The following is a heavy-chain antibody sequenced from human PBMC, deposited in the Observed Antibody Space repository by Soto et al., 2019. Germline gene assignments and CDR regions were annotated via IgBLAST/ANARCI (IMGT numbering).Heavy chain of an antibody. D-gene: IGHD6-6*01. Sequence: ASVKVSCKASGYTFTSYAMHWVRQAPGQRLEWMGWINAGNGNTKYSQKFQGRVTITRDTSASTAYMELSSLRSEDTAVYYCARDGGAARLYYYGMDVWGQGTTVTGSS. V-gene: IGHV1-3*01. CDR1: GYTFTSYA. CDR2: INAGNGNT. CDR3: ARDGGAARLYYYGMDV. J-gene: IGHJ6*02.